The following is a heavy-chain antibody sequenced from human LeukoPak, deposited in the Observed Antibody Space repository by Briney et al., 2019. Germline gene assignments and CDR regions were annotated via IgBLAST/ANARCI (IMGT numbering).Heavy chain of an antibody. CDR2: ISAYNGNT. V-gene: IGHV1-18*01. D-gene: IGHD6-13*01. J-gene: IGHJ6*02. Sequence: XVXXXXGQGLEWMGWISAYNGNTNYAQKLQGRVTMTTDTSTSTAYMELRSLRSDDTAVYYCARVANSSSWYRYYYYYYGMDVWGQGTTVTVSS. CDR3: ARVANSSSWYRYYYYYYGMDV.